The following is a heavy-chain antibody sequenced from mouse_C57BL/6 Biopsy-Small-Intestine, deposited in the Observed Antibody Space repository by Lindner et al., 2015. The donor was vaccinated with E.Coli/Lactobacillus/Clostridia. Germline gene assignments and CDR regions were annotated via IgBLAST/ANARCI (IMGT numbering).Heavy chain of an antibody. V-gene: IGHV1-82*01. CDR1: GYAFSSSW. CDR3: ARGYYGIFDY. CDR2: IYPGDGDT. Sequence: VQLQESGPELVKPGASVKISCKASGYAFSSSWMNWVKQRPGKGLEWIGRIYPGDGDTNYNGRFKDRATPTADKSSSTAYMQLSSLTSEDSAVYFCARGYYGIFDYWGQGTTLTVSS. D-gene: IGHD2-1*01. J-gene: IGHJ2*01.